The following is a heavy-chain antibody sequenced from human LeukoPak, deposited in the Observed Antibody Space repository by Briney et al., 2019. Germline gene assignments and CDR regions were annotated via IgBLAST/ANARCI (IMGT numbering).Heavy chain of an antibody. D-gene: IGHD3/OR15-3a*01. CDR3: AKAARGGWLLYGWFDP. V-gene: IGHV3-23*01. CDR2: ISGSGGST. Sequence: GGSLRLSCAASGFTFSSYAMSWVRQAPGKGLEWVSAISGSGGSTYYADSVKGRFTISRDNSKNTLYLQMNSLRAEDTAVYYCAKAARGGWLLYGWFDPWGQGTLVTVPS. J-gene: IGHJ5*02. CDR1: GFTFSSYA.